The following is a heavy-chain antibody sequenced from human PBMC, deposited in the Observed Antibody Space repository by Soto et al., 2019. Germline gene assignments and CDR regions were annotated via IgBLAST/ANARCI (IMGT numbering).Heavy chain of an antibody. V-gene: IGHV2-5*02. CDR1: GFSLSTSGVG. D-gene: IGHD3-10*01. J-gene: IGHJ4*02. CDR3: AHSKARYDGFPVWLHDY. CDR2: IYWDDDK. Sequence: QITLKESGPTLVKPTQTLTLTCTFSGFSLSTSGVGVGWIRQPPGKALEWLALIYWDDDKRYSPSLKSRLTITKDTSKNQVVLTMTNMDPVDTATYYCAHSKARYDGFPVWLHDYWGQGTLFTVSS.